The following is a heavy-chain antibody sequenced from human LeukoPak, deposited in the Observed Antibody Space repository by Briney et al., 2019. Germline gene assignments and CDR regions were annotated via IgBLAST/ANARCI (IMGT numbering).Heavy chain of an antibody. J-gene: IGHJ5*02. CDR1: GGSISSYY. Sequence: SETLSLTCTVSGGSISSYYWSWIRQPPGKGLEWIGYIYYSGSTNYNPSLKSRVTISVDTSKNQFSLKLRSVTAADTAVYYCARQTGSSQIVGASTRFDPWGQGTLVTVSS. D-gene: IGHD1-26*01. V-gene: IGHV4-59*08. CDR2: IYYSGST. CDR3: ARQTGSSQIVGASTRFDP.